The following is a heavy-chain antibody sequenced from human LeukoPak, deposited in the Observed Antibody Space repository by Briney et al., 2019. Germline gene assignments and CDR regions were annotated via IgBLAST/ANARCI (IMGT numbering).Heavy chain of an antibody. CDR2: INHSGST. J-gene: IGHJ5*02. CDR1: GGSISSNSYY. D-gene: IGHD1-26*01. V-gene: IGHV4-39*07. Sequence: SETLSLTCAVSGGSISSNSYYWGWIRQPPGKGLEWIGEINHSGSTNYNPSLKSRVTISVDTSKNQFSLKLSSVTAADTAVYYCARVVGATRRSWFDPWGQGTLVTVSS. CDR3: ARVVGATRRSWFDP.